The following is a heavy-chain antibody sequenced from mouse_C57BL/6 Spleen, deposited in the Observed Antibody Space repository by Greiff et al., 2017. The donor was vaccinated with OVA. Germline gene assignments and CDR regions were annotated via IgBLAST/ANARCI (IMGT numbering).Heavy chain of an antibody. Sequence: EVKLVESGGGLVQPGGSLSLSCAASGFTFTDYYMSWVRQPPGKALEWLGFIRNNANGYTTEYSASVKGRFTISRDNSQSILYLQMNALRAEDSATYYCARSLGFFDYWGQGTTLTVSS. CDR1: GFTFTDYY. D-gene: IGHD4-1*01. CDR3: ARSLGFFDY. CDR2: IRNNANGYTT. V-gene: IGHV7-3*01. J-gene: IGHJ2*01.